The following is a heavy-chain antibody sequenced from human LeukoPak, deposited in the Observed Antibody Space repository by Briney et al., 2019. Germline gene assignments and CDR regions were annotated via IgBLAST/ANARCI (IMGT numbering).Heavy chain of an antibody. CDR1: GFTVSSNY. J-gene: IGHJ4*02. CDR2: IYSGGST. D-gene: IGHD3-10*01. Sequence: GGSLRLSCAASGFTVSSNYMSWVRQAPGKGLEWVSVIYSGGSTYYADSVKGRFTISRDNSKNTLYLQMNSLRAEDTAVYYCAGSYGSGSYYGRRYFDYWGQGTLVTVSS. V-gene: IGHV3-66*01. CDR3: AGSYGSGSYYGRRYFDY.